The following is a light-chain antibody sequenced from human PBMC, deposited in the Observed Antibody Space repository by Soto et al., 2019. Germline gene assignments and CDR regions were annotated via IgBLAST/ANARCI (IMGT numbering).Light chain of an antibody. J-gene: IGKJ4*02. CDR1: QSVSSY. V-gene: IGKV3-11*01. Sequence: EIVLTQSPATLSLSPGERATLSCRASQSVSSYLSWYQQKPGQAPRLLIYDASNRATGIPARFSGSRSGTDFTLSISSLKPEYFAVYYCQRLSNWTGFGGETKVDIK. CDR2: DAS. CDR3: QRLSNWTG.